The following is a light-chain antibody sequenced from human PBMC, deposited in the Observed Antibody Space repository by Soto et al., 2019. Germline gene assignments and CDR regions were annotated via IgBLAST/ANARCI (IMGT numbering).Light chain of an antibody. CDR1: QSVSSY. J-gene: IGKJ4*01. CDR3: QQRSNLPLT. CDR2: DAS. Sequence: IVLTQSPATLSLSPGERATLSCRASQSVSSYLAWYQQKPGQAPRLLIYDASNRATGIPARFSGSGSGTDFTLTISSLEPEDFAVYYCQQRSNLPLTFGGGTKV. V-gene: IGKV3-11*01.